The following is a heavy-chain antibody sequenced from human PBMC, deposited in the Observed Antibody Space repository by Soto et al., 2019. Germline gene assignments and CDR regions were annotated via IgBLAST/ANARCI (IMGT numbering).Heavy chain of an antibody. V-gene: IGHV3-21*01. D-gene: IGHD2-15*01. CDR2: ISSSSSYI. Sequence: GGSLRLSCAASGFTFSSYSMNWVRQAPGKGLEWVSSISSSSSYIYYADSVKGRFTISRDNAKNSLYLQMNSLRAEDTAVYYCARGAFVVVAATRYYYYYYMDVWGKGTTVTVSS. CDR1: GFTFSSYS. CDR3: ARGAFVVVAATRYYYYYYMDV. J-gene: IGHJ6*03.